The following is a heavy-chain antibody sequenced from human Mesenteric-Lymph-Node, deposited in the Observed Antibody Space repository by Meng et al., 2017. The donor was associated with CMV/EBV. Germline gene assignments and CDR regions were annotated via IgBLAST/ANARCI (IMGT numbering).Heavy chain of an antibody. Sequence: ASVKVFCKASGYTFTDYYLHWVRQAPGQRLEWMGWVNPHTDDIKFAQNFQGRVTMTRDTSISTVYMELSSLRSDDTAVYYCARDSGRSGAFDIWGQGTVVTVSS. V-gene: IGHV1-2*02. CDR2: VNPHTDDI. CDR1: GYTFTDYY. D-gene: IGHD1-26*01. J-gene: IGHJ3*02. CDR3: ARDSGRSGAFDI.